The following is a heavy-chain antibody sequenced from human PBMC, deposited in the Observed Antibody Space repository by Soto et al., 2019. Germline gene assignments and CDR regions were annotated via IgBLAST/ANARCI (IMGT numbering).Heavy chain of an antibody. D-gene: IGHD6-25*01. J-gene: IGHJ5*02. CDR3: ARERPDGARLDP. CDR1: GGSISSGDYY. Sequence: QVQLQESGPGLVKPSQTLSLTCTVSGGSISSGDYYWSWIRQPPGKGLEWIGYIYYSGSTYYNPSRKSRVTLSVDTAKTQFSVKLSPVTAADAAVYYCARERPDGARLDPWGQGTLVTASS. CDR2: IYYSGST. V-gene: IGHV4-30-4*01.